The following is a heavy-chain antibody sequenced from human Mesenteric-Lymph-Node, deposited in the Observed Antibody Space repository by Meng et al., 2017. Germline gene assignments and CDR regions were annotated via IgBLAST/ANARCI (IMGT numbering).Heavy chain of an antibody. D-gene: IGHD2-21*02. Sequence: SETLSLTCTVSGGSISRVTWWSWVRQSPGKGLEWIGEIYHTGSTNYNPSLKSRVTISVDKSKNQFSLNLSSVTAADTAVYYCARGRLAYCGGDCYHDAFDIWGQGTMVTVSS. V-gene: IGHV4-4*02. CDR1: GGSISRVTW. CDR2: IYHTGST. CDR3: ARGRLAYCGGDCYHDAFDI. J-gene: IGHJ3*02.